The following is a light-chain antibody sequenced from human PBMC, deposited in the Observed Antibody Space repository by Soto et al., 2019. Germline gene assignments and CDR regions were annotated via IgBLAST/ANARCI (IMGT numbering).Light chain of an antibody. V-gene: IGLV1-51*01. J-gene: IGLJ1*01. CDR3: GSWDSSLSAYV. CDR2: DDD. CDR1: SSNIGGNS. Sequence: VLTQPPSVSAAPGQRVTISCSGSSSNIGGNSVSWYQQPPGTAPKLLIYDDDKRPSGIPDRFSGSKSGTSATLGITGFQTGDEADYYCGSWDSSLSAYVFGTGTKVTVL.